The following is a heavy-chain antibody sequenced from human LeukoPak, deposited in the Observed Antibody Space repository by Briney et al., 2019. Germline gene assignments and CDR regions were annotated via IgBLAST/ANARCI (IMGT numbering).Heavy chain of an antibody. CDR2: ISYDGGNK. D-gene: IGHD1-1*01. Sequence: GGSLRLSCAASGFTFSSYGMHWVRQAPGKGLGWVAVISYDGGNKYYADSVKGRFTISRDNSKNTLYLQMNSLRAEDTAVYYCAKDLGEWGNLGTLQLERGPDYWGQGTLVTVSS. J-gene: IGHJ4*02. CDR1: GFTFSSYG. CDR3: AKDLGEWGNLGTLQLERGPDY. V-gene: IGHV3-30*18.